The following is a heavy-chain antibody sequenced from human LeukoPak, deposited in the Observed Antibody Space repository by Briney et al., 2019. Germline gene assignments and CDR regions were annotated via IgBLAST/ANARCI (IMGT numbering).Heavy chain of an antibody. CDR3: ARAYSGSYYDYFRFDP. Sequence: ASVKVSCKASGYTFTGYYMHWVRQAPGQGLEWMGWINPNSGGTNYAQKFRGRVTMTRDTSISTAYMELSRLRSDDTAVYYCARAYSGSYYDYFRFDPWGQGTLVTVSS. V-gene: IGHV1-2*02. CDR2: INPNSGGT. J-gene: IGHJ5*02. CDR1: GYTFTGYY. D-gene: IGHD1-26*01.